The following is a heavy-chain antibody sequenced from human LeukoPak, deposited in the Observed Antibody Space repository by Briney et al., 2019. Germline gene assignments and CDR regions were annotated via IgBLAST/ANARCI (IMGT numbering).Heavy chain of an antibody. J-gene: IGHJ4*02. CDR3: ARGSDPRTGELALDY. CDR1: GYTFTSYG. D-gene: IGHD1-26*01. Sequence: ASVKVSCKASGYTFTSYGISSVRQAPGQGLEGMGWISAYNGNTNYAQKLQGRVTMTTDTSTSTAYMELRSLRSDDTAVYYCARGSDPRTGELALDYWGQGTLVTVSS. CDR2: ISAYNGNT. V-gene: IGHV1-18*01.